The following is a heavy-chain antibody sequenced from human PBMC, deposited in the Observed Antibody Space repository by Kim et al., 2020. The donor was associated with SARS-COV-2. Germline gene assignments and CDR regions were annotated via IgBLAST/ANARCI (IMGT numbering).Heavy chain of an antibody. CDR1: GYRFTAYW. J-gene: IGHJ3*02. CDR2: VDPGDSDT. D-gene: IGHD3-22*01. Sequence: GESLKISCKASGYRFTAYWIGWVRQKPGKGLEWMGIVDPGDSDTRYRSSFQGQVTISADKSINTAYLQWSSLEASDTAMYYCASIYYYDGDDETFDIWGQGTMVIVSS. CDR3: ASIYYYDGDDETFDI. V-gene: IGHV5-51*01.